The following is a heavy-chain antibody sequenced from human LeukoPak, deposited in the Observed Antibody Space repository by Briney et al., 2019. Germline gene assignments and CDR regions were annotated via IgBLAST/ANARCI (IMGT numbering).Heavy chain of an antibody. CDR3: AKEIWPTVTTPGHTHFDY. D-gene: IGHD4-17*01. J-gene: IGHJ4*02. V-gene: IGHV3-30*02. CDR1: GFTFSTYG. CDR2: IRYDGRNK. Sequence: GGSLRLSCAGSGFTFSTYGMHWVRQAPGKGLEWVAFIRYDGRNKYYADSVKGRFTISRDNSKNTLCLQMNSLRAEDTAVYYCAKEIWPTVTTPGHTHFDYWGQGTLVTVSS.